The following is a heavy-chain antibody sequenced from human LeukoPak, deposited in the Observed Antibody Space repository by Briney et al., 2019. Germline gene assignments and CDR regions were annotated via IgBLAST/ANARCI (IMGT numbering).Heavy chain of an antibody. J-gene: IGHJ1*01. Sequence: GGSLRLSCAASGFTVSTTYMSWVRQAPGKGLEWVSVIYSGGSTYYADSVKGRSTISRDNSKNTLYLQMNSLRVEDTAVYYCAKQFGHCSGASCYPEYFEHWGQGTLVTVSS. CDR1: GFTVSTTY. D-gene: IGHD2-2*01. CDR3: AKQFGHCSGASCYPEYFEH. V-gene: IGHV3-53*01. CDR2: IYSGGST.